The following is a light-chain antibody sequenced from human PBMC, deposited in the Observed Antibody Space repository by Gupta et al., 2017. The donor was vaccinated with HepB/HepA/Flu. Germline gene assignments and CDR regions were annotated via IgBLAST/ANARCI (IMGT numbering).Light chain of an antibody. Sequence: YDLTQPLSESLSPGQTATITCTGDSLGTKLIYWYQQKPSQSPVLVIYRSDRRPSAIPERFSGSTSGNTATLTISETQSSDEAEFYCQTWVNSIAVFGGGTKLTVL. V-gene: IGLV3-1*01. CDR1: SLGTKL. J-gene: IGLJ2*01. CDR3: QTWVNSIAV. CDR2: RSD.